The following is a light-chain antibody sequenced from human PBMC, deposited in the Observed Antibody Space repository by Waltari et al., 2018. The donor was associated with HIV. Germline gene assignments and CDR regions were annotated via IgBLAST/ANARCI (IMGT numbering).Light chain of an antibody. CDR1: SSNIATHS. J-gene: IGLJ2*01. CDR2: DNN. V-gene: IGLV1-51*01. Sequence: QSVLTQPPSLPASPGQKVSLSCSGCSSNIATHSVSWYQHFPGTAPKLPIYDNNNRPSGIPDRFSGSKSGTSATLGVPGLQTGDEADYYCGTWDSSLRAVVFGGGTKLTVL. CDR3: GTWDSSLRAVV.